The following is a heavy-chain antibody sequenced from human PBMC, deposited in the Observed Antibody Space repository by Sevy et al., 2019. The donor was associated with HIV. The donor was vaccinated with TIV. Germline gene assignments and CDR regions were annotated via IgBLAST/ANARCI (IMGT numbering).Heavy chain of an antibody. Sequence: GGSLRLSCEVPASTFSSYAMSWVRQAPGKGLEWVSAISRVGDNTYYADSVKSRFTISRDNSKNTLYLQMNSLRGDDTAVYYCAKQPDYWGRGTLVTVSS. CDR1: ASTFSSYA. CDR3: AKQPDY. CDR2: ISRVGDNT. J-gene: IGHJ4*02. V-gene: IGHV3-23*01.